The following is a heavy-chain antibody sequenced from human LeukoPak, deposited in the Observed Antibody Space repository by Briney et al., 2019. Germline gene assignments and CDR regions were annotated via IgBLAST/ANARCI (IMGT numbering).Heavy chain of an antibody. CDR3: ARGRADDYGDSLPNLDY. J-gene: IGHJ4*02. D-gene: IGHD4-17*01. V-gene: IGHV4-34*01. CDR2: INHSGST. Sequence: ASETLSLTCAVYGGSFSGYYWSWIRQPPGKGLEWIGEINHSGSTNYNPSLKSRVTISVDTSKNQFSLKLSSVTAADTAVYYCARGRADDYGDSLPNLDYWGQGTLVTVSS. CDR1: GGSFSGYY.